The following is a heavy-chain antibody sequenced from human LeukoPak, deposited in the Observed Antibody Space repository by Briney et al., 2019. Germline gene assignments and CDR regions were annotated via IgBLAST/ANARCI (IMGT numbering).Heavy chain of an antibody. D-gene: IGHD6-19*01. CDR3: AKNFRHFTSLAGPGAGFFSDY. CDR1: GFTFSHFG. Sequence: GRSLGLSCAVSGFTFSHFGMHWVRQAPGKGLEWVALIWYDGSDEFYADSVKGRFTISRDDSNNTLYLQMNSLRAEDTAVYYCAKNFRHFTSLAGPGAGFFSDYWGQETLVTVSP. J-gene: IGHJ4*02. V-gene: IGHV3-33*06. CDR2: IWYDGSDE.